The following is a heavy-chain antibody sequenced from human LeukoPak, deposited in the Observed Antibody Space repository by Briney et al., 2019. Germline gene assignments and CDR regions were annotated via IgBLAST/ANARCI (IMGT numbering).Heavy chain of an antibody. CDR1: GFTFDDYA. Sequence: PGGSLRLSCAASGFTFDDYAMHWVRQAPGKGLEWVSGISWNSGSIGYADSVKGRFTISRDNAKNSLYLQMNSLRAEDTAVYYCAKVPPDRIGRDYWGQGTLVTVSS. D-gene: IGHD3-16*02. V-gene: IGHV3-9*01. J-gene: IGHJ4*02. CDR2: ISWNSGSI. CDR3: AKVPPDRIGRDY.